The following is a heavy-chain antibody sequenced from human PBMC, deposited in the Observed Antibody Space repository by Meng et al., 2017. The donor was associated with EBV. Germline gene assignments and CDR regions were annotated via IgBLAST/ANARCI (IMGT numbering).Heavy chain of an antibody. CDR2: ISASGADT. CDR1: GFTFTSFA. Sequence: VELLESGGGLVRPGGSLRLSCAASGFTFTSFAMSWVRQVPGKGLEWVSAISASGADTYYADSVKGRFTISRDNSKNTVYLQMDSLRGEDTALYYCAKGVWYQLLGYLHYWGQGTLVTVSS. V-gene: IGHV3-23*01. J-gene: IGHJ4*02. CDR3: AKGVWYQLLGYLHY. D-gene: IGHD2-2*01.